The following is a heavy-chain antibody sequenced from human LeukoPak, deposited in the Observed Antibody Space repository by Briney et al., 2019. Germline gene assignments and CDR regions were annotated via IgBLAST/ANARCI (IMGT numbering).Heavy chain of an antibody. CDR2: IHPTGGST. CDR3: ARDLGLLSDY. Sequence: GASVKVSCKASGYTFTSNYIHWVRQAPGQGLEWMGIIHPTGGSTSYAQKFQGRVTMTRDTSTNTVYMELSSLRSDDTAVYYCARDLGLLSDYWGQGTLVTVSS. V-gene: IGHV1-46*01. D-gene: IGHD2-15*01. J-gene: IGHJ4*02. CDR1: GYTFTSNY.